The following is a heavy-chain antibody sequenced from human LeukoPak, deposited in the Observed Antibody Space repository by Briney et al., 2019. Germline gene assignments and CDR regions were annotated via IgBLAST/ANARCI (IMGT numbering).Heavy chain of an antibody. CDR2: ISYDGGSK. J-gene: IGHJ6*03. Sequence: QPGRSLRLSCGASGFTFSSNVMHWVRQAPGRGLEWVAMISYDGGSKYYADSVKGRFSISRDNSKNSLYLQMNSLRAEDTAVYYCASHLPMIVVVGVDYYYMDVWGKGTTVTVSS. CDR3: ASHLPMIVVVGVDYYYMDV. CDR1: GFTFSSNV. D-gene: IGHD3-22*01. V-gene: IGHV3-30-3*01.